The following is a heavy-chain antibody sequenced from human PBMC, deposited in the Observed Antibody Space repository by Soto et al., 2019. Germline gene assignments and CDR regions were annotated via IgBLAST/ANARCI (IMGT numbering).Heavy chain of an antibody. V-gene: IGHV1-58*02. CDR3: SADHPHTAIRWPV. D-gene: IGHD4-17*01. J-gene: IGHJ6*02. Sequence: QMQLVQSAPEVRKPGTSVRVSCKASGFDFGSFGIQFLRQTRGRGLEWRGWIVLASGRTNYAPQFQGRVAFSRDMSSPPAYMALFVLKSDDTAVSFCSADHPHTAIRWPVWGPGTTGSLSS. CDR2: IVLASGRT. CDR1: GFDFGSFG.